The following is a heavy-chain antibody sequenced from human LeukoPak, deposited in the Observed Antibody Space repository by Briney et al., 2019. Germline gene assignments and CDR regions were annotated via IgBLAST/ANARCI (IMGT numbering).Heavy chain of an antibody. CDR2: IYYSGST. Sequence: PSETLSLTCTVSGGSISSYYWSWIRQPPGKGLEWIGYIYYSGSTNYNPSLKSRVTISVDTSKNPFSLKLSSVTAADTAVYYCARAFDYYDSSGYYYYAFDIWGQGTMVTVSS. V-gene: IGHV4-59*01. CDR1: GGSISSYY. CDR3: ARAFDYYDSSGYYYYAFDI. J-gene: IGHJ3*02. D-gene: IGHD3-22*01.